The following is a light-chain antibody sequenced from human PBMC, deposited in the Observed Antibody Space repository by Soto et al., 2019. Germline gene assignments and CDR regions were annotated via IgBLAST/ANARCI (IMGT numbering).Light chain of an antibody. CDR1: QFVYNGQ. V-gene: IGKV3-20*01. CDR3: QVHLPSPPGYT. J-gene: IGKJ2*01. CDR2: GAS. Sequence: EIVLTQSPGTLSLSPGERATLSCRTSQFVYNGQLAWYQQRSGHSPRLLIHGASSRAAGIPDRFSGSGSGTDFILTVSRLEPEDFAVYYCQVHLPSPPGYTFGQGTKLEIK.